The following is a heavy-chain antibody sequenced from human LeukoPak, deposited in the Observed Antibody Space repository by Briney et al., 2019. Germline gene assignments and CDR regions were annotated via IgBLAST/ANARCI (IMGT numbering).Heavy chain of an antibody. CDR1: GFTFSSYA. J-gene: IGHJ4*02. CDR3: AKRPPRTSYSGSYYFDY. V-gene: IGHV3-23*01. CDR2: ISGSGGST. Sequence: GGSLRLSCAASGFTFSSYAMSWVRQAPGKGLEGVSAISGSGGSTYYADSVKGRFTISRDNSKNTLYLQMNSLRAEDTAVYYCAKRPPRTSYSGSYYFDYWGQGTLVTVSS. D-gene: IGHD1-26*01.